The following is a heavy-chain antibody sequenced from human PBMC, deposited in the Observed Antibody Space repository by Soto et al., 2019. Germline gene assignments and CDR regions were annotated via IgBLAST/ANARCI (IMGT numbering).Heavy chain of an antibody. CDR3: ARDWIPGSESNWATNLFDP. CDR2: ISYDENNK. Sequence: QVQQVESGGGVVQPGTSLRLSCVASGFTFSSYARHWARQAPGKGLEWLAAISYDENNKYYADSVKGRFTISRDNSKNPLYLQVNSLRDDGTAVSYCARDWIPGSESNWATNLFDPRGQGTLVIVSS. V-gene: IGHV3-30-3*01. D-gene: IGHD3-10*01. CDR1: GFTFSSYA. J-gene: IGHJ5*02.